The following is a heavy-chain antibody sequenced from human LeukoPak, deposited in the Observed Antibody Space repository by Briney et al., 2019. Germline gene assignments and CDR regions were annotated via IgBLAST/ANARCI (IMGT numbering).Heavy chain of an antibody. V-gene: IGHV4-59*12. J-gene: IGHJ4*02. CDR1: GGSISSYY. D-gene: IGHD3-10*01. CDR3: AREFRSGNKYFDY. Sequence: SETLSLTCTVSGGSISSYYWSWIRQPPGKGLEWIGYIYYSGSTYYNPSLKSRITISVDTSKNQFSLKLSSVTAADTAVYYCAREFRSGNKYFDYWGQGTLVTVSS. CDR2: IYYSGST.